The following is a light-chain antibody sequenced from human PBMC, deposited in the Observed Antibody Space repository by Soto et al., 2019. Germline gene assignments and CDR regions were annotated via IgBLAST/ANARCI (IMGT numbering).Light chain of an antibody. J-gene: IGKJ1*01. CDR3: QQYENYWT. CDR2: HAS. Sequence: DIQMTQSPFTLSASVGDRVTITCRASQTISSWLAWYQQIPGKAPKLLIYHASNLESGVPSRFSGSGSGTEFTLTISSLPPEYFAVYYCQQYENYWTFGQGTKVEIK. V-gene: IGKV1-5*01. CDR1: QTISSW.